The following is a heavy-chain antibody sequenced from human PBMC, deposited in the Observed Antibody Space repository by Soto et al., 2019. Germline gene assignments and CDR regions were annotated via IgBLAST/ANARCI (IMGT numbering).Heavy chain of an antibody. D-gene: IGHD2-15*01. V-gene: IGHV4-31*03. Sequence: SETLSLTCTVSGGSISSGGYYWSWIRQHPGKGLEWIGYIYYSGSTYYNPSLKSRVTISVDTSKNQFSLKLSSVTAADTAVYYCAREAAPHCSGGSCYLFWFDPWGQGTLVTVSS. CDR3: AREAAPHCSGGSCYLFWFDP. J-gene: IGHJ5*02. CDR2: IYYSGST. CDR1: GGSISSGGYY.